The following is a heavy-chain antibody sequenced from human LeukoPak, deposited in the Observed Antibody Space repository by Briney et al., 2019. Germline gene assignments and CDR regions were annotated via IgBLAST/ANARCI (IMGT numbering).Heavy chain of an antibody. D-gene: IGHD6-19*01. CDR2: IYYSGST. Sequence: PSETLSLTCTVSGDSISNYYWSWIRQPPGKGLEWIGYIYYSGSTNYNPSLKSRVTISVDTSKNQFSLKLSSVTAADTAVYYCARERYSSGWIDYWGQGTLVTVSS. CDR3: ARERYSSGWIDY. V-gene: IGHV4-59*01. J-gene: IGHJ4*02. CDR1: GDSISNYY.